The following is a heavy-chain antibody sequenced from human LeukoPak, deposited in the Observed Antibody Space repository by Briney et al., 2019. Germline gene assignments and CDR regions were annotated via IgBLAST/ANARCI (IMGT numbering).Heavy chain of an antibody. CDR2: IKGDGSEK. D-gene: IGHD5-12*01. CDR3: ARPYSGHDYVGGFEY. Sequence: GGSLRLSCGTSGFIFSHYWMSWVRQAPGKGLEWVANIKGDGSEKYYVDSVKGRFTISRDNAKNLLDLQMNSLSAEDTAVYYCARPYSGHDYVGGFEYWGQGTLVTVSS. CDR1: GFIFSHYW. J-gene: IGHJ4*02. V-gene: IGHV3-7*01.